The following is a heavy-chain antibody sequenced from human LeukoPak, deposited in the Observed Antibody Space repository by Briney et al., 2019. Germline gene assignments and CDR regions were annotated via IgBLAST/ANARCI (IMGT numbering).Heavy chain of an antibody. CDR2: IKDDGSHT. D-gene: IGHD6-25*01. J-gene: IGHJ4*02. CDR1: GFTFSSHW. CDR3: ARGSGIITGIDE. V-gene: IGHV3-74*01. Sequence: GGSLRLSCAASGFTFSSHWMHWVRQAPGKGLVWVSRIKDDGSHTNYADSVKGRFTISRDNAKNTLSLQMNSLRAEDTAVYYCARGSGIITGIDEWGQGTLVTVSS.